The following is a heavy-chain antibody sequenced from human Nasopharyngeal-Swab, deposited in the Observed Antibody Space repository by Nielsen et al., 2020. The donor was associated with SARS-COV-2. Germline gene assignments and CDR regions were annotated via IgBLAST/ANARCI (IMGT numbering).Heavy chain of an antibody. V-gene: IGHV3-21*01. Sequence: GGSLRLSCAASGFTFSSYSMNWVRQAPGKGLEWVSFISSSGSHKYYAGSMKGRFTISRDNAKSSLYLQLSSLRAEDTAVYYCARVEEYYYGSGSLSDNWGQGTLVTVSS. D-gene: IGHD3-10*01. CDR3: ARVEEYYYGSGSLSDN. J-gene: IGHJ4*02. CDR2: ISSSGSHK. CDR1: GFTFSSYS.